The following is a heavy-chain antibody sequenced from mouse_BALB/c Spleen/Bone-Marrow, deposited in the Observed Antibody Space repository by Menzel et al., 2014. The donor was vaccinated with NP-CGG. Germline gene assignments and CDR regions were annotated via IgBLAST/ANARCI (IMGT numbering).Heavy chain of an antibody. CDR2: INPSNGRT. CDR1: GYTFTSYW. Sequence: QVQLKDSGAEPVKPGASVKLPCKASGYTFTSYWMHWVKQRPGQGLEWIGEINPSNGRTNYNETFKSKATLTVDKSSTTAYMQLSSLTSDDSAVYYCARYGNYDAMDYWGQGTSVTVSS. CDR3: ARYGNYDAMDY. J-gene: IGHJ4*01. D-gene: IGHD2-1*01. V-gene: IGHV1S81*02.